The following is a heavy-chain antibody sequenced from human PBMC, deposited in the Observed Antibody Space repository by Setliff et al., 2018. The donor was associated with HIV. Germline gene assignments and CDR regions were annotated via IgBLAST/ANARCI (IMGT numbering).Heavy chain of an antibody. CDR3: ASTQGYYDILTGYSPKYYFDY. D-gene: IGHD3-9*01. J-gene: IGHJ4*02. CDR2: IIPIFGTA. Sequence: SVKVSCKASGGTFSNYAISRVRQAPGQGLEWMGGIIPIFGTANYAQKFQGRVTITADESTSTAYMELSSLRSEDTAVYYCASTQGYYDILTGYSPKYYFDYWGQGTLVTVSS. V-gene: IGHV1-69*13. CDR1: GGTFSNYA.